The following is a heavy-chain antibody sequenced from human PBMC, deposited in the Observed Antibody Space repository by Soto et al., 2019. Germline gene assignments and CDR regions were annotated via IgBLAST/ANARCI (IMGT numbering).Heavy chain of an antibody. CDR1: GFTFSSYG. Sequence: GGSLRLSCAASGFTFSSYGMHWVRQAPGKGLEWVAVISYDGSNKYYADSVKGRLTISRDNSKNTLYLQMNSLRAEDTAVYYCARDYSAFDIWGQGTMVTVSS. CDR3: ARDYSAFDI. CDR2: ISYDGSNK. V-gene: IGHV3-30*03. J-gene: IGHJ3*02. D-gene: IGHD2-21*01.